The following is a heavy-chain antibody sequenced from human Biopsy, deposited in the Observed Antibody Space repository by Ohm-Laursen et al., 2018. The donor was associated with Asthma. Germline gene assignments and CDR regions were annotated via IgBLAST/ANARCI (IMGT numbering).Heavy chain of an antibody. Sequence: GASVKVSCNVSGGMFGNYAISWVRQAPGLGLEWMGGISPVFGSTNIAQKFQGRVTISADIFTKTAYLEVSSLRSDDTAVYYCASPSSSREILYYYYNMDIWGQGTTVT. D-gene: IGHD6-13*01. J-gene: IGHJ6*02. CDR2: ISPVFGST. CDR3: ASPSSSREILYYYYNMDI. CDR1: GGMFGNYA. V-gene: IGHV1-69*06.